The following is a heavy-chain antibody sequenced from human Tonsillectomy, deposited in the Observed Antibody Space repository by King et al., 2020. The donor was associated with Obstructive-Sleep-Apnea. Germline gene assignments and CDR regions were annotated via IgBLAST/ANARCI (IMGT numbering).Heavy chain of an antibody. CDR2: IYYSGIT. CDR1: GGSISSSSYY. D-gene: IGHD2-21*02. Sequence: QLQESGPGLVKPSETLSLTCTVSGGSISSSSYYWGWIRQPPGKGLEWIGSIYYSGITYYHPSLKIRVTISVDTSKNQFSLKLSSVTAADTAVYYCPRALGDSAAFDIWGQGTMVTVSS. V-gene: IGHV4-39*07. J-gene: IGHJ3*02. CDR3: PRALGDSAAFDI.